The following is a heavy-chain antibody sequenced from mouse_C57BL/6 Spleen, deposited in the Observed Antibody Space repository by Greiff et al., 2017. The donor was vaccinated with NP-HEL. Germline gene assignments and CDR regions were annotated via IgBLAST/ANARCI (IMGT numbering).Heavy chain of an antibody. Sequence: EVQLQQSGPELVKPGASVKISCKASGYTFTDYYMNWVKQSHGKSLEWIGDINPNNGGTSYNQKFKGKATLTVDKSSSTAYMELRSLTSEDSAVYYCAYYDYEGVAYWGQGTLVTVSA. CDR1: GYTFTDYY. CDR3: AYYDYEGVAY. J-gene: IGHJ3*01. CDR2: INPNNGGT. V-gene: IGHV1-26*01. D-gene: IGHD2-4*01.